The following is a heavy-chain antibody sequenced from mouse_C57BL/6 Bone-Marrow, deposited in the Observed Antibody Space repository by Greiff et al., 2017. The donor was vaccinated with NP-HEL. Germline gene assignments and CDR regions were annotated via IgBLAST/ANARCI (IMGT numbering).Heavy chain of an antibody. Sequence: VKLVESGAELVKPGASVKMSCKASGYTFTTYPIEWMKQTPGKSLEWIGNFHPYNDDTKYNEKFKGKATLTVETSSSTVYLELSRLTSDDSAVYYCARGDSNYPAWLAYWGQGTLVTVSA. D-gene: IGHD2-5*01. CDR2: FHPYNDDT. CDR1: GYTFTTYP. V-gene: IGHV1-47*01. J-gene: IGHJ3*01. CDR3: ARGDSNYPAWLAY.